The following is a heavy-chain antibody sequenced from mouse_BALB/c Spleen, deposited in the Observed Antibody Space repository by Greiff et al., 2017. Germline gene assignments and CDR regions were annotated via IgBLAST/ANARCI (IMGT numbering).Heavy chain of an antibody. V-gene: IGHV5-9*03. CDR3: ARYPFYYGNSYYAMDY. D-gene: IGHD2-1*01. Sequence: EVMLVESGGGLVKPGGSLKLSCAASGFTFSSYTMSWVRQTPEKRLEWVATISSGGGNTYYPDSVKGRFTISRDNAKNNLYLQMSSLRSEDTALYYCARYPFYYGNSYYAMDYWGQGTSVTVSS. CDR2: ISSGGGNT. J-gene: IGHJ4*01. CDR1: GFTFSSYT.